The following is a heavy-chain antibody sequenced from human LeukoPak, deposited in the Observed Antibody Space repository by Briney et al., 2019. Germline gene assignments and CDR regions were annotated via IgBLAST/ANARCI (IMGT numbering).Heavy chain of an antibody. Sequence: PSETLSLTCTVSGGSISSYYWSWIRQPPGKGLEWIGCIYYSGSTNYNPSLKSRVTISVDTSKNQFSLKLSSVTAADTAVYYCARSLEWLFSYNWFDPWGQGTLVTVSS. V-gene: IGHV4-59*01. CDR3: ARSLEWLFSYNWFDP. J-gene: IGHJ5*02. D-gene: IGHD3-3*01. CDR1: GGSISSYY. CDR2: IYYSGST.